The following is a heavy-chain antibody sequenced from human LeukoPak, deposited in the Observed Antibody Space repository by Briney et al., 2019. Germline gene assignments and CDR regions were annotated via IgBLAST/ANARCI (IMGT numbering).Heavy chain of an antibody. Sequence: QSGGSLRLSCAASGFTFSSYAMSWVRQAPGKGLEWVSAISGSGGSTYYADSVKGRFTISRDNSKNTLYLQMSSLRAEDTAVYYCAKDPVCTDSGIFGVVMTNYFDYWGQGTLVTVSS. CDR3: AKDPVCTDSGIFGVVMTNYFDY. CDR2: ISGSGGST. CDR1: GFTFSSYA. J-gene: IGHJ4*02. D-gene: IGHD3-3*02. V-gene: IGHV3-23*01.